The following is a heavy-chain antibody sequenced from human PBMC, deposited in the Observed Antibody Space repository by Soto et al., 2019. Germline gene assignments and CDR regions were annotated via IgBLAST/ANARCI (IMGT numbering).Heavy chain of an antibody. CDR1: GFTFSSYG. D-gene: IGHD6-13*01. J-gene: IGHJ3*02. V-gene: IGHV3-30*18. CDR2: ISYDGSNK. Sequence: QVQLVESGGGVVQPGRSLRLSCEASGFTFSSYGMHWVRQAPGKGLEWVAVISYDGSNKYYADSVKGRFTISRDNSKNTLYLQMNSLRAEDTAVYYCAKLGSAAAGRGDAFDIWGQGTMVTVSS. CDR3: AKLGSAAAGRGDAFDI.